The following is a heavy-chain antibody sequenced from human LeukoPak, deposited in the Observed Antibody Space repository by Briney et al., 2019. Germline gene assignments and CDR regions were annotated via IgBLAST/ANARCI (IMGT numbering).Heavy chain of an antibody. J-gene: IGHJ4*02. CDR2: IYNDGRT. CDR1: GFIVRSNY. V-gene: IGHV3-53*01. CDR3: ARGVDDIAVAGHFDY. D-gene: IGHD6-19*01. Sequence: GGSLRLSCAASGFIVRSNYMSWFRQAPGKGLEWASVIYNDGRTYYADSVKGRFTISRDNAKNSLYLQVNSLRAEDTAVYYCARGVDDIAVAGHFDYWGQGTLVTVSS.